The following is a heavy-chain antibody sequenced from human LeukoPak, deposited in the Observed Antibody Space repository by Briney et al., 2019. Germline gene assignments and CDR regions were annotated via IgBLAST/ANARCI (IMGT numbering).Heavy chain of an antibody. J-gene: IGHJ6*04. CDR2: IIPIFGTA. Sequence: GAPVKVSCKASGGTFSSYAINWVRQAPGQGLEWMGGIIPIFGTATYAQTYQGRVTITADESTSTAYMELSSLKSEDTAVYYCAGDRRLDGDPGYMDVWGKGTTVSISS. D-gene: IGHD4-17*01. V-gene: IGHV1-69*13. CDR1: GGTFSSYA. CDR3: AGDRRLDGDPGYMDV.